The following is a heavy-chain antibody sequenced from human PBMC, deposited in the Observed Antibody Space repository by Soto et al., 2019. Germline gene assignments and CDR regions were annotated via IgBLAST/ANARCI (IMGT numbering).Heavy chain of an antibody. V-gene: IGHV4-4*02. CDR2: VYHSGST. CDR3: ARPSTSGTRFDS. Sequence: QVQLQESGPGLVKPSGTLSLTCAVSGGSISTSNWWSWVRQPPGKGLEWIGEVYHSGSTNYNPSFKSRAAMSVDKSQQQFPLKLNSVTAADTALYYCARPSTSGTRFDSWGQGSLVTVSS. J-gene: IGHJ4*02. D-gene: IGHD1-1*01. CDR1: GGSISTSNW.